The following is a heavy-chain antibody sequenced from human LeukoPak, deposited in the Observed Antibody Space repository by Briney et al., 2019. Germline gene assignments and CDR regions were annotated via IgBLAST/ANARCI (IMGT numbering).Heavy chain of an antibody. J-gene: IGHJ4*02. CDR1: GYTFTGYY. D-gene: IGHD3-10*01. V-gene: IGHV1-18*04. Sequence: ASVKVSCKASGYTFTGYYMHWVRQAPGQGLEWMGWISAYNGNTNYAQKLQGRVTMTTDTSTSTAYMELRSLRSDDTAVYYCALSMVRGVPSTFDYWGQGTLVTVSS. CDR3: ALSMVRGVPSTFDY. CDR2: ISAYNGNT.